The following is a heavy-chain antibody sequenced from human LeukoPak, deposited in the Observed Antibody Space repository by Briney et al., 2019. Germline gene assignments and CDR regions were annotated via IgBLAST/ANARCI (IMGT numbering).Heavy chain of an antibody. D-gene: IGHD5-24*01. V-gene: IGHV3-48*03. CDR2: ISSSGSTI. CDR1: GFTFSSYE. Sequence: PGGSLRLSCAASGFTFSSYEMNWVRQAPGKGLEWVSYISSSGSTIYYADSVKGRFTISRDNAENSLYLQMNSLRAEDTVVYYCARVSRLQSFDYWGQGTLVTVSS. J-gene: IGHJ4*02. CDR3: ARVSRLQSFDY.